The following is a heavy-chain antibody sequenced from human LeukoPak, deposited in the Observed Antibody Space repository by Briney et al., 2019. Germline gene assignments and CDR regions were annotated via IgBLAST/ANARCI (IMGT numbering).Heavy chain of an antibody. J-gene: IGHJ4*02. CDR1: GFSLTTTDVS. CDR2: IYWNDNK. Sequence: SGPTLVNPTQTLTLTCTFSGFSLTTTDVSVGWIRQPPGKALEWLALIYWNDNKRYSPSLKARLSISKDTSKNQVVLTMTNMDPVDTATYYCAHRASYDTAFDSWGQGTLVTVSS. V-gene: IGHV2-5*01. D-gene: IGHD3-22*01. CDR3: AHRASYDTAFDS.